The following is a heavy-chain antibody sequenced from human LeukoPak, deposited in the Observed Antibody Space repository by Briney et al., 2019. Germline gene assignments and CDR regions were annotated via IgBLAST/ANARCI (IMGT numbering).Heavy chain of an antibody. D-gene: IGHD3-9*01. V-gene: IGHV3-23*01. J-gene: IGHJ4*02. CDR1: GFAFSSYP. Sequence: PGGSLRLSCAASGFAFSSYPMTWLRQAPGKGLEWVSAISGSGGTTYSADSVRGRFTISRDNSKNTLYLQMNSLRAEDTAIYYCAKGLVNDWSALEYWGQGTLVTVSS. CDR3: AKGLVNDWSALEY. CDR2: ISGSGGTT.